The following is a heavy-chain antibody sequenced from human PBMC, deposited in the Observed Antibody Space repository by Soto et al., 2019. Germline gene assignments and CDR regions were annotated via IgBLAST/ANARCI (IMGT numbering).Heavy chain of an antibody. CDR1: GDSMSTYY. D-gene: IGHD1-26*01. J-gene: IGHJ6*02. V-gene: IGHV4-4*07. CDR3: AREGASGFGMDV. CDR2: ISATGTT. Sequence: SETLSLTCTVSGDSMSTYYWNWIRQSAEKGLEWIGRISATGTTTYNPSLKSRVTLSLDTSKNQFSLNLSSVTAADTAVYYCAREGASGFGMDVWGQGTTVTVSS.